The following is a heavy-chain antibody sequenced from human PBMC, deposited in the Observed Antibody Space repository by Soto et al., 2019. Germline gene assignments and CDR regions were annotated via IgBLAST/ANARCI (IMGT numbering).Heavy chain of an antibody. J-gene: IGHJ4*02. V-gene: IGHV5-51*01. CDR1: GYSFTTYW. CDR3: ARRLSPLDPYYFGY. CDR2: IYPGDSDT. Sequence: LGESLKISCKGSGYSFTTYWIAWVRQMPGKGLEWMGIIYPGDSDTRYSPSFQGQVTISADKSISTAYLQWSSLKASDTAMYYCARRLSPLDPYYFGYWGQGTLVTVSS.